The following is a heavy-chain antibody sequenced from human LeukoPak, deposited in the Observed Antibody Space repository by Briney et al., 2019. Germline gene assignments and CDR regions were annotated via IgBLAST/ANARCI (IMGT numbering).Heavy chain of an antibody. D-gene: IGHD3-9*01. CDR3: ARADILTGYYSPFGDP. V-gene: IGHV1-18*01. Sequence: PGASVKVSCKASGYTFTSYGISWVRQAPGQGLEWMGWISAYNGNTNYAQKFQGRVTITADESTSTAYMELSSLRSEDTAVYYCARADILTGYYSPFGDPWGQGTLVTVSS. CDR1: GYTFTSYG. J-gene: IGHJ5*02. CDR2: ISAYNGNT.